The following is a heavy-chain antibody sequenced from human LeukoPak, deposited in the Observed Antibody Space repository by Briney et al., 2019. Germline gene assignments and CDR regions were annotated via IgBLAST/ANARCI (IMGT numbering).Heavy chain of an antibody. J-gene: IGHJ4*02. Sequence: SDTLSLTCAVSGYSISSSSYWSWIRQPPGKGLEWIGYIYYSGSTNYNPSLKSRVTISVDTSKNQFSLKLSSVTAADTAVYYCARRNYGEFDYWGQGTLVTVSS. D-gene: IGHD1-7*01. CDR2: IYYSGST. CDR3: ARRNYGEFDY. V-gene: IGHV4-59*08. CDR1: GYSISSSSY.